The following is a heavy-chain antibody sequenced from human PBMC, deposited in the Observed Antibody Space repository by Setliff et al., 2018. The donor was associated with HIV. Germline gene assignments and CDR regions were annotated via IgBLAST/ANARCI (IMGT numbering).Heavy chain of an antibody. CDR2: IKTGNGDT. Sequence: RASVKVSCKTSGYSFSSHPIHWVRQAPGQRPEWMGWIKTGNGDTQYSQKFRDRVTITRDTSADTVYMELSSLRSEDTGVYYCASKVHCTNGVCLDAFDIWGQGTMVTVSS. V-gene: IGHV1-3*04. J-gene: IGHJ3*02. D-gene: IGHD2-8*01. CDR3: ASKVHCTNGVCLDAFDI. CDR1: GYSFSSHP.